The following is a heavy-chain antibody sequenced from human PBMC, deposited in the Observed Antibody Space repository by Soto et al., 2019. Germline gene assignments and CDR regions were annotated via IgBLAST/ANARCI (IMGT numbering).Heavy chain of an antibody. J-gene: IGHJ4*02. CDR3: ARELNYDFWSGSTDY. Sequence: PGGSLRLSCAASGFTFSSYGMHWVRQAPGKGLEWVAVIWYDGSNKYYADSVKGRFTISRDNSKNTLYLQMNSLRAEDTAVYYCARELNYDFWSGSTDYWGQGTLVTVSS. CDR2: IWYDGSNK. V-gene: IGHV3-33*01. CDR1: GFTFSSYG. D-gene: IGHD3-3*01.